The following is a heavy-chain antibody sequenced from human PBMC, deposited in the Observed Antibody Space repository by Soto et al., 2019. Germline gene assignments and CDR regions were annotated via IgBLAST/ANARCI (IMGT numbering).Heavy chain of an antibody. J-gene: IGHJ6*02. V-gene: IGHV3-7*05. D-gene: IGHD3-9*01. CDR2: IKQDGSEK. Sequence: GSLRLSCAASGFTFSSYWMSWVRQAPGKGLEWVANIKQDGSEKYYVDSVKGRFTISRDNAKNSLYLQMNSLRAEDTAVYYCAGEGYYDIFTGYYHYYGMDVWGQGTTVTAP. CDR1: GFTFSSYW. CDR3: AGEGYYDIFTGYYHYYGMDV.